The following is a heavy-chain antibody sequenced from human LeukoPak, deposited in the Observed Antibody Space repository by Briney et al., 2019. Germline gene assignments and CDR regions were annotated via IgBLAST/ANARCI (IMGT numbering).Heavy chain of an antibody. Sequence: GGSLRLSCAASGFTFSSYGMHWVRQAPGKGLEWVAFIRYDGSNKYYADSVKGRFTISRDNSKNTLYLQMNSLRAEDTAVYYCARDKWQQWLVFDYWGQGTLVTVSS. CDR3: ARDKWQQWLVFDY. CDR1: GFTFSSYG. J-gene: IGHJ4*02. CDR2: IRYDGSNK. V-gene: IGHV3-30*02. D-gene: IGHD6-19*01.